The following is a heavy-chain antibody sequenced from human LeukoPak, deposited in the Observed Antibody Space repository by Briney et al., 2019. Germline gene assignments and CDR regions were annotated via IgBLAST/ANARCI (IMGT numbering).Heavy chain of an antibody. CDR1: GYSISSGYY. CDR3: ASILVRGVIYY. Sequence: SETLSLTCAVSGYSISSGYYWGWIRQPPGKGLEWIGSIYHSGGTYYNPSLKSRVTISVDTSKNQFSLKLSSVTAADTAVYYCASILVRGVIYYWGQGTLVTVSS. D-gene: IGHD3-10*01. CDR2: IYHSGGT. V-gene: IGHV4-38-2*01. J-gene: IGHJ4*02.